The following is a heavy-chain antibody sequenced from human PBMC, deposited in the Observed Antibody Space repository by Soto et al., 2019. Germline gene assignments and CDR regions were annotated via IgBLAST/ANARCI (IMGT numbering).Heavy chain of an antibody. CDR3: AYSSTPFDY. D-gene: IGHD6-13*01. V-gene: IGHV3-23*01. J-gene: IGHJ4*02. Sequence: EVQLLESGGGLVQPGGSLRLSCAASGFTFSSYAMSWVRQAPGKGLEWVSAISGSGGSTYYADSVKGRFTISRDNSKNTPQLQMPSLRAEDTAVYYCAYSSTPFDYWGQGTLVTVSS. CDR2: ISGSGGST. CDR1: GFTFSSYA.